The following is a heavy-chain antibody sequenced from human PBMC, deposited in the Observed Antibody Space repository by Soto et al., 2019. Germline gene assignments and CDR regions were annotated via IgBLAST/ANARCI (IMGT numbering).Heavy chain of an antibody. V-gene: IGHV3-23*01. Sequence: PGGSLRLSCAASGLTLSSNAMSWVRQAPGKGLEWVSAISGSGGRTYYADSVKGRFTISRDNAKNSLYLQMDSLRAEDTAVYYCARDSGYGSGNSVNHYLDCWGRGTLVTVSS. CDR1: GLTLSSNA. CDR2: ISGSGGRT. J-gene: IGHJ4*01. D-gene: IGHD3-10*01. CDR3: ARDSGYGSGNSVNHYLDC.